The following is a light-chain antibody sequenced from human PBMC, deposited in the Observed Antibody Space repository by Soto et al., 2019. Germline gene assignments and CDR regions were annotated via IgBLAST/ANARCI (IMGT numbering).Light chain of an antibody. CDR2: DVF. J-gene: IGKJ5*01. V-gene: IGKV3-15*01. Sequence: EVVRTQSPATLSVSPGERATLSCRASQTVSRNLAWYQQRPGQAPRLLIYDVFTRAAGIPARFRGSGSETEFTLTIRSLQSEDFAVYYCQQNNNWPSFGQGTRLEI. CDR1: QTVSRN. CDR3: QQNNNWPS.